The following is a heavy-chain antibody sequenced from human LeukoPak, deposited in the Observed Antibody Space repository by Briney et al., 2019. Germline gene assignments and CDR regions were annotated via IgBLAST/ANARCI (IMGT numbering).Heavy chain of an antibody. Sequence: GGSLRLSCAASGFTFSSYGMHWVRQAPGKGLEWVSAISGSGGSTYYADSVKGRFTISRDNSKNTLYLQMNSLRAEDTAVYYCAKDGGGYTLAGYYFDYWGQGTLVTVSS. CDR2: ISGSGGST. CDR1: GFTFSSYG. CDR3: AKDGGGYTLAGYYFDY. J-gene: IGHJ4*02. D-gene: IGHD5-12*01. V-gene: IGHV3-23*01.